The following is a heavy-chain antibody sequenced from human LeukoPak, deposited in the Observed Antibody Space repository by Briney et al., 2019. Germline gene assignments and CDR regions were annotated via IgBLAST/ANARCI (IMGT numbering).Heavy chain of an antibody. CDR3: ARPSSSGWFSSFDI. Sequence: PGGSLRLSCAASGFTFSSYWMSWVRQAPGKGLEWVANIKQDGTEKNYVDSVEGRFSISRDNAKNSLYLQMNSLRAEDTAVYYCARPSSSGWFSSFDIWGQGTMVTVSS. V-gene: IGHV3-7*01. J-gene: IGHJ3*02. D-gene: IGHD6-19*01. CDR1: GFTFSSYW. CDR2: IKQDGTEK.